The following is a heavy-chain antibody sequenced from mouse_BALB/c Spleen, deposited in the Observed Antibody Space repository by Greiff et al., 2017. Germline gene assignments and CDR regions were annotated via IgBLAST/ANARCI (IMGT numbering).Heavy chain of an antibody. CDR3: AKEGYDPYAMDY. Sequence: VQLQQSGAELVKPGASVKLSCKASGFNIKDTYMHWVKQRPEQGLEWIGRIDPANGNTKYDPKFQGKATITADTSSNTAYLQLSSLTSEDTAVYYCAKEGYDPYAMDYWGQGTSVTVSS. V-gene: IGHV14-3*02. CDR2: IDPANGNT. D-gene: IGHD2-3*01. J-gene: IGHJ4*01. CDR1: GFNIKDTY.